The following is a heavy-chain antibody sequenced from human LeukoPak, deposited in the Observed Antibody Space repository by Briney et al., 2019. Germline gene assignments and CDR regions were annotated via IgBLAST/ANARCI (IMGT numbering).Heavy chain of an antibody. Sequence: GGSLRLSCTASGFTFTSYAMTWVRQAPGKGLEWVSGISGSGGHTYNADSVEGRFTISRDSSKNTLYLQMNRLRAEDTAVYYCARRAEIFSGYDLLDYWGQGTLVTVSS. CDR1: GFTFTSYA. CDR3: ARRAEIFSGYDLLDY. D-gene: IGHD5-12*01. J-gene: IGHJ4*02. CDR2: ISGSGGHT. V-gene: IGHV3-23*01.